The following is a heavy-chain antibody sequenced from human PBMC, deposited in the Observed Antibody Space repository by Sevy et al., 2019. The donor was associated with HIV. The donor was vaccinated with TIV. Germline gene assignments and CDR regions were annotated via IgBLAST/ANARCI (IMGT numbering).Heavy chain of an antibody. V-gene: IGHV4-39*01. CDR1: GGSISSSSYY. CDR3: ARHPRRRREEGFDY. J-gene: IGHJ4*02. CDR2: IYYSGST. Sequence: SETLSLTCTVSGGSISSSSYYWGWIRQPPGKGLEWIGSIYYSGSTYYNPSLKSRVTISVDTSKNQFSLKLSSVTAADTAGYYWARHPRRRREEGFDYWGQGTLVTVSS.